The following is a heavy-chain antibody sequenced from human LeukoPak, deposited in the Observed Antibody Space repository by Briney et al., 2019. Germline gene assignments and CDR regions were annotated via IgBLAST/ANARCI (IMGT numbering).Heavy chain of an antibody. Sequence: ASVKVSCKASGYTFTGYYMHWVRQAPGQGLEWMGWINPNSGGTNYAQKFQGRVTMTRDTSISTAYMELSRLRSDDTAVYYCARGYGSGSYSYNYWGQGTLVTVSS. J-gene: IGHJ4*02. CDR3: ARGYGSGSYSYNY. V-gene: IGHV1-2*02. CDR1: GYTFTGYY. CDR2: INPNSGGT. D-gene: IGHD3-10*01.